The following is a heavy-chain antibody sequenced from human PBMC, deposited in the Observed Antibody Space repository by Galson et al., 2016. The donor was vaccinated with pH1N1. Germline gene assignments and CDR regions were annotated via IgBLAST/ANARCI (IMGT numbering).Heavy chain of an antibody. CDR3: AKEIQRGSYGMDV. V-gene: IGHV3-43*01. CDR2: VSWDGGST. Sequence: LRLSCAASGFTFHDYTMHWVRQTPGKGLEWVSLVSWDGGSTYYADYVKGRFTVSRDNSKNSLYLQMNSRSSEDTALYYCAKEIQRGSYGMDVWGRGTTVTVSS. D-gene: IGHD3-16*01. CDR1: GFTFHDYT. J-gene: IGHJ6*02.